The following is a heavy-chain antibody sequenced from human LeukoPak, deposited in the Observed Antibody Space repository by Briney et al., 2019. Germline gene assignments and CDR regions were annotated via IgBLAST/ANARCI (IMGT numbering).Heavy chain of an antibody. CDR1: GFTFDDYA. V-gene: IGHV3-9*01. J-gene: IGHJ5*02. CDR3: AKEWDIVVVPAAIWFDP. CDR2: ISWNSGSI. D-gene: IGHD2-2*01. Sequence: PGGSLRLSCAASGFTFDDYAMHWVRQAPGKGLEWVSGISWNSGSIGYADSVKGLFTISRDNAKNSLYLQMNSLRAEDTALYYCAKEWDIVVVPAAIWFDPWGQGTLVTVSS.